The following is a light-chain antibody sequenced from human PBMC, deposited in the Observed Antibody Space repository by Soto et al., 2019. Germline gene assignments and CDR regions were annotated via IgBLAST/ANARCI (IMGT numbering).Light chain of an antibody. CDR3: SSYTTSSPLEV. V-gene: IGLV2-14*01. CDR1: SSDIGTYDY. J-gene: IGLJ3*02. Sequence: QSALTQPASVSGSPGQSITISCTGTSSDIGTYDYVSWYQQHPGKAPKLMIYEVINRPSGISNRFSGSKSGNTAPLTISGLQAEDAADYYCSSYTTSSPLEVFGGGTQLNVL. CDR2: EVI.